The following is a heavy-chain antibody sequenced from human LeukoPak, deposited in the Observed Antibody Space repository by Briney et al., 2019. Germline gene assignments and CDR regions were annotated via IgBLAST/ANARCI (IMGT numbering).Heavy chain of an antibody. CDR1: GYTFTGYY. CDR2: INPNSGGT. D-gene: IGHD3-10*01. J-gene: IGHJ4*02. Sequence: GASVKVSCKASGYTFTGYYMHWVRQAPGQGLEWMGWINPNSGGTNYAQKFQGRVTMTRDTSISTAYMELSRLRSDDTAVYYCARNIDRWFGEFPFDYWGQGTLVTVSS. CDR3: ARNIDRWFGEFPFDY. V-gene: IGHV1-2*02.